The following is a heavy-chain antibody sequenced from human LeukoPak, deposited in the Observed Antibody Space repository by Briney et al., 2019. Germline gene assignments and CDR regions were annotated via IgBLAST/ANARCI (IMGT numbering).Heavy chain of an antibody. CDR3: AKEYSYYDSSGPATQLADDC. J-gene: IGHJ4*02. CDR1: GGSISSSSYY. D-gene: IGHD3-22*01. V-gene: IGHV3-23*01. CDR2: ISGSGGST. Sequence: ETLSLTCTVSGGSISSSSYYWGWVRQAPGKGLEWVSAISGSGGSTYYADSVKGRFTISRDNSKNTLYLQMNSLRAEDTAVYYCAKEYSYYDSSGPATQLADDCWGQGTLVTVSS.